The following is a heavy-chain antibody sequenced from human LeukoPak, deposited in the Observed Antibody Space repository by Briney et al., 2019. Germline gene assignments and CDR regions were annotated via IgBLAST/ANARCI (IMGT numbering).Heavy chain of an antibody. V-gene: IGHV3-23*01. CDR2: IRGSGGST. J-gene: IGHJ6*03. Sequence: GGSLRLSCAASGFTFSSYAMSWVRQAPGKGLEWVSAIRGSGGSTYYADSVKGRFTISRDNSKNTLYLQMHSLRAEVTAVYYCAKSNGAGSDYSDSSGYYPVGYYYYMDVWGKGTTVTVS. D-gene: IGHD3-22*01. CDR1: GFTFSSYA. CDR3: AKSNGAGSDYSDSSGYYPVGYYYYMDV.